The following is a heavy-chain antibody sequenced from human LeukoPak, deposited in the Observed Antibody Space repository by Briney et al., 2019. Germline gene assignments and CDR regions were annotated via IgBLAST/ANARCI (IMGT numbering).Heavy chain of an antibody. CDR1: GYTFTSYD. CDR3: AREGVKCSSTSCPANWFDP. J-gene: IGHJ5*02. D-gene: IGHD2-2*01. V-gene: IGHV1-8*03. Sequence: ASVKVSCKASGYTFTSYDINWVRQATGRGLEWMGWMNPNSGNTGYAQKFQGRVTITRNTSISTAYMELSRLRSEDTAVYYCAREGVKCSSTSCPANWFDPWGQGTLVTVSS. CDR2: MNPNSGNT.